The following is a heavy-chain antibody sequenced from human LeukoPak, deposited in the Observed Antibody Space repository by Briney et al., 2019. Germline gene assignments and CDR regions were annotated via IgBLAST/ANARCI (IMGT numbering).Heavy chain of an antibody. V-gene: IGHV4-39*02. D-gene: IGHD6-13*01. CDR2: IYYSGST. CDR3: ARDHSSSSEDY. CDR1: GGSISSYY. J-gene: IGHJ4*02. Sequence: SETLSLTCTVSGGSISSYYWGWIRQPPGKGLEWIGSIYYSGSTYYNPSLKSRVTISVDTSKNQFSLKLNSVTAADTAVYYCARDHSSSSEDYWGQGTLVTVSS.